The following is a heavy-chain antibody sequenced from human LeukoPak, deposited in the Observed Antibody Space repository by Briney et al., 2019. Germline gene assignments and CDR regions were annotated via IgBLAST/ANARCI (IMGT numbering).Heavy chain of an antibody. Sequence: PGGSLRLSCTVSGFTVSNNYMSWVRQAPGKGLEWVSVIYGGRNNTVYADSVKGRFTLSRDNSRNTIYLQIASLRAEDTATYYCAREFRQTYSSGWSLDYWGQGTLVTVSS. J-gene: IGHJ4*02. CDR2: IYGGRNNT. CDR1: GFTVSNNY. D-gene: IGHD6-19*01. V-gene: IGHV3-53*01. CDR3: AREFRQTYSSGWSLDY.